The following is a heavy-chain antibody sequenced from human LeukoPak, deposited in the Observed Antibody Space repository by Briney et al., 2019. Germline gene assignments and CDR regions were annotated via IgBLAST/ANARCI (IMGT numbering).Heavy chain of an antibody. J-gene: IGHJ6*03. CDR1: GGSISSYY. D-gene: IGHD1-7*01. V-gene: IGHV4-59*08. CDR2: IYYSGST. Sequence: PSETLSLTCTVSGGSISSYYWSWIRQPPGKGLEWIGYIYYSGSTNYNPSLKSRVTISVDTSKNQFSLKLSSVTAADTAVYYCARAKPGITGTTSHYYYYMDVWGKGTTVTVSS. CDR3: ARAKPGITGTTSHYYYYMDV.